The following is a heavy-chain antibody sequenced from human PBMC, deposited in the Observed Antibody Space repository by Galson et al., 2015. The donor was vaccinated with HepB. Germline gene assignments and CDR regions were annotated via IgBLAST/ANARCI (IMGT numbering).Heavy chain of an antibody. CDR3: ARDLRPTNFGVFTLDY. V-gene: IGHV1-2*06. D-gene: IGHD3-3*01. Sequence: SVKVSCKGSGFTFIGCHIHWVRQAPGQGLEWLGRINPNGGATTYAQKFQGRVTLTRTTSSKTAYMELTSLKPDDSAVYYCARDLRPTNFGVFTLDYWGQGSLVTVSS. CDR2: INPNGGAT. J-gene: IGHJ4*02. CDR1: GFTFIGCH.